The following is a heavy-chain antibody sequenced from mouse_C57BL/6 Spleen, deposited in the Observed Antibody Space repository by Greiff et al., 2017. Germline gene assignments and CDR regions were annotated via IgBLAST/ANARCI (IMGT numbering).Heavy chain of an antibody. CDR2: ISDGGSYT. CDR3: AREGELRYYFDY. Sequence: EVHLVESGGGLVKPGGSLKLSCAASGFTFSSYAMSWVRQTPEKRLEWVATISDGGSYTYYPDNVKGRFTISRDNAKNNLYLQMSHLKSEDTAMYYCAREGELRYYFDYWGQGTTLTVSS. V-gene: IGHV5-4*01. D-gene: IGHD1-1*01. CDR1: GFTFSSYA. J-gene: IGHJ2*01.